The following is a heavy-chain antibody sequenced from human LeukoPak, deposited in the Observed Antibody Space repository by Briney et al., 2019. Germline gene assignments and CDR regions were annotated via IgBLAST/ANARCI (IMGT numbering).Heavy chain of an antibody. V-gene: IGHV3-7*03. CDR3: ARYNSAWKTDDY. CDR2: IKQDGSDK. J-gene: IGHJ4*02. D-gene: IGHD6-19*01. Sequence: GGSLRLSCAASGFTFNSYWMTWVRQAPGKGLEWVADIKQDGSDKYYAGSVKSRFTISRDNAKNSLYLQMNSLRAEDTAVYFCARYNSAWKTDDYWGRGTLVTVSS. CDR1: GFTFNSYW.